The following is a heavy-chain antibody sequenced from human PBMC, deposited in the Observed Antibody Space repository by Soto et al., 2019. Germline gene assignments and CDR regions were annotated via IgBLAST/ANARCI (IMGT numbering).Heavy chain of an antibody. CDR1: GGSIRVQSYY. J-gene: IGHJ1*01. Sequence: PSETLSLTCTVSGGSIRVQSYYWTWIRQTPGKGLEWVGSSYYSGTSYFNPALKGRVPISVDTSTNQFSLRLTSVTAADTAVYYCTRRYNWNHYYFAPWGQGTPVTVS. D-gene: IGHD1-20*01. CDR3: TRRYNWNHYYFAP. V-gene: IGHV4-39*01. CDR2: SYYSGTS.